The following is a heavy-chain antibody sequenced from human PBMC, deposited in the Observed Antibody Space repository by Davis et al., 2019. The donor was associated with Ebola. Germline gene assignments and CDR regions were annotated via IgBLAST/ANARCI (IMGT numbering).Heavy chain of an antibody. J-gene: IGHJ4*02. CDR2: VYYSGST. CDR1: GGSVNNNNYY. V-gene: IGHV4-61*01. D-gene: IGHD4-17*01. CDR3: ARAGIDYGDLIDY. Sequence: PSETLSLTCTVSGGSVNNNNYYWSWIRQPPGKGLEWLGYVYYSGSTRYNPSLKSRVTISVDTSKNQFYLKVTSVTAADTAVYYCARAGIDYGDLIDYWGQGTLVTVSS.